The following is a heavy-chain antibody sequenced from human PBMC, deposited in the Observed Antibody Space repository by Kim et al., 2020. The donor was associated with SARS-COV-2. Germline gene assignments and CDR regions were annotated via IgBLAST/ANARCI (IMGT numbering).Heavy chain of an antibody. CDR3: ARAGGYSSGRDF. CDR1: GYTFTTYY. V-gene: IGHV1-46*01. J-gene: IGHJ4*02. D-gene: IGHD6-19*01. Sequence: ASVKVSCKASGYTFTTYYMHWVRQAPGQGLEWLGVINPGGGGTTYAQNFRGRVSMTRDTSTSTVFMELSSLRSEDTGMYYCARAGGYSSGRDFWGQGTLVTVSP. CDR2: INPGGGGT.